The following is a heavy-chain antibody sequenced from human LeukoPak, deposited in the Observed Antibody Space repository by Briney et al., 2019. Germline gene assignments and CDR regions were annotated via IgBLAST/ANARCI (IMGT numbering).Heavy chain of an antibody. Sequence: SETLSLTCTVSGGSISSYYWSWIRQPPGKGMEWVGYIYYSGSTNYNPSLKSRVTISVDTSKNQFSLKLSSVTAADTAVYYCARDTCGGSCYRGWFDPWGQGTLVTVSS. V-gene: IGHV4-59*01. D-gene: IGHD2-15*01. CDR1: GGSISSYY. J-gene: IGHJ5*02. CDR3: ARDTCGGSCYRGWFDP. CDR2: IYYSGST.